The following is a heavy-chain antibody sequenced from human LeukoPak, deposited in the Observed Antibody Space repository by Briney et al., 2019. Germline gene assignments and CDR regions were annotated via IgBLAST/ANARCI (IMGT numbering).Heavy chain of an antibody. CDR2: ISYDGSNN. J-gene: IGHJ4*02. Sequence: GGSLRLSCAASGFTFSTFALHWVRQAPGKGLEWVAVISYDGSNNYYADSVRGRFTISRDNSKSTLSLQMNSLRAEDTAIYYCATYRQVLLPFESWGQGTLVTVSS. D-gene: IGHD2-8*02. CDR3: ATYRQVLLPFES. CDR1: GFTFSTFA. V-gene: IGHV3-30*04.